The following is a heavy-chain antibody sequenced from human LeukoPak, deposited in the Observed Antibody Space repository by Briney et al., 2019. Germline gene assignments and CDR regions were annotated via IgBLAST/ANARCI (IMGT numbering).Heavy chain of an antibody. V-gene: IGHV3-74*01. CDR1: GFTFSSYS. D-gene: IGHD1-14*01. Sequence: GGSLRLSCAASGFTFSSYSMNWVRQAPGKGLVWVSRISTDGSTTTYADSVKGRFTISRDNAKNTAYLQMDSLRAEDTAVYYCAGGPAYWGQGSLVTVSS. CDR3: AGGPAY. J-gene: IGHJ4*02. CDR2: ISTDGSTT.